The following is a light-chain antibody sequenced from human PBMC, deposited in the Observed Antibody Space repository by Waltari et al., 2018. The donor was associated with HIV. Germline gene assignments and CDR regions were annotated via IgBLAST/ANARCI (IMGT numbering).Light chain of an antibody. V-gene: IGKV1-39*01. CDR3: QQSYSPHCT. Sequence: DSQMTQSPSSLSASIGDRVTIACRASQNIGTFLNWYHHKPGTAPKLLIFAASSLQTGVPSRFTGAGSGTDFTLTITSLHPDDFATYYCQQSYSPHCTFGQGTKLEI. CDR1: QNIGTF. J-gene: IGKJ2*01. CDR2: AAS.